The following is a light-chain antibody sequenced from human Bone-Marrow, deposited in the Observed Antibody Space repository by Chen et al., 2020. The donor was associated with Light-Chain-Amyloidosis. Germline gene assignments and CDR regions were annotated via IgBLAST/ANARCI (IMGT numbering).Light chain of an antibody. CDR2: DVS. CDR3: CSYAGIYWV. J-gene: IGLJ3*02. Sequence: QSALTQPRSVSGSPGQSVTISCTGTSRDVGGYDSVSWYQQYPGKAPKLMIYDVSKRPSGVPDRFSASKSGNTASLTISGLQAEHEADYYCCSYAGIYWVFGGGTKLTVL. V-gene: IGLV2-11*01. CDR1: SRDVGGYDS.